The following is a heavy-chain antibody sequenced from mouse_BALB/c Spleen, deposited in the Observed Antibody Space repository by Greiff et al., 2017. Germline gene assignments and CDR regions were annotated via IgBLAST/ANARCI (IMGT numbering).Heavy chain of an antibody. V-gene: IGHV5-4*02. CDR1: GFTFSDYY. Sequence: EVKVVESGGGLVKPGGSLKLSCAASGFTFSDYYMYWVRQTPEKRLEWVATISDGGSYTYYPDSVKGRFTISRDNAKNNLYLQMSSLKSEDTAMYYCAREDGVSTTVVATDYAMDYWGQGASVTVSS. CDR3: AREDGVSTTVVATDYAMDY. J-gene: IGHJ4*01. CDR2: ISDGGSYT. D-gene: IGHD1-1*01.